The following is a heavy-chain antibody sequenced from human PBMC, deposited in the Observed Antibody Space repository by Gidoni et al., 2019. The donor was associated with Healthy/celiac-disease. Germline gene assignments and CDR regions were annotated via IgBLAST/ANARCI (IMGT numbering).Heavy chain of an antibody. CDR3: ARGLPYSGYVTPKNNWFDP. J-gene: IGHJ5*02. D-gene: IGHD5-12*01. CDR2: VNPSGGST. Sequence: QVQLVQSGAEGKKPGASVKVSCKASGYPFTSYYMHWVRQAPGQGLEWMGIVNPSGGSTSYEQKFQGRVTMTRDTSTSTVYMELSSLRSEDTAVYYCARGLPYSGYVTPKNNWFDPWGQGTLVTVSS. V-gene: IGHV1-46*01. CDR1: GYPFTSYY.